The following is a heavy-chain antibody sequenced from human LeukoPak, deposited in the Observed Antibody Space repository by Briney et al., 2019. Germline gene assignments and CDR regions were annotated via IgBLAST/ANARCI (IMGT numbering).Heavy chain of an antibody. J-gene: IGHJ5*02. Sequence: ASVKVSCKASGYTFNSYDINWVRQATGQGLEWMGWMNPNSGNTGYVQKFQGRVTMTRDTSISTAYMELSSLRSEDTAVYYCARMSYYDSSGDNWFDPWGQGTLVTVSS. V-gene: IGHV1-8*02. D-gene: IGHD3-22*01. CDR1: GYTFNSYD. CDR3: ARMSYYDSSGDNWFDP. CDR2: MNPNSGNT.